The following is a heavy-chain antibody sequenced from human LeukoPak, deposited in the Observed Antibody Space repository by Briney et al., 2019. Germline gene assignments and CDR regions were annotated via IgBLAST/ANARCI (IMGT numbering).Heavy chain of an antibody. D-gene: IGHD4-17*01. CDR3: ARDLRLGSTVTPYYYGMDV. V-gene: IGHV3-53*01. CDR2: IYSGGST. Sequence: GGSLRLSCTASGFTVSSNYMSWVRQAPGRGLEWVSVIYSGGSTYYADSVKGRFTISRDNSKNTLYLQMNSLRAEDTAVYYCARDLRLGSTVTPYYYGMDVWGQGTTVTVSS. CDR1: GFTVSSNY. J-gene: IGHJ6*02.